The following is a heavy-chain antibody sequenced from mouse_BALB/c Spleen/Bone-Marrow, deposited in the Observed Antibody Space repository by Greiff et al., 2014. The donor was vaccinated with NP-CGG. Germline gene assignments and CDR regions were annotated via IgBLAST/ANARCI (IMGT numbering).Heavy chain of an antibody. CDR2: IDPANGNT. J-gene: IGHJ4*01. Sequence: VQLKESGAELVKPGASVKLSCTASGFNIKDTYMHWVKQRPEQGLEWIGRIDPANGNTKYDPKFQGKATITADTSSNTAYLQLSSLTSEDTAVYYCARPIFLWGQGTSVIVSS. V-gene: IGHV14-3*02. CDR3: ARPIFL. CDR1: GFNIKDTY.